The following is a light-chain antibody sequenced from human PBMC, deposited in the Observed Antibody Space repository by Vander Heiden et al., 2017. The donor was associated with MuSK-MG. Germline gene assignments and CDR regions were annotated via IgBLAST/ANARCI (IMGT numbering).Light chain of an antibody. CDR2: DVT. CDR1: SSDVGGYNY. CDR3: SSYTSSSTLV. J-gene: IGLJ1*01. Sequence: QSALTQPASVSRSPVQPITISCTGTSSDVGGYNYVAWYQQHPGKAPKLMIYDVTIRPSGVSIRFSGSKSGNTASLTISGRKAEDEADYYCSSYTSSSTLVFGTGTKVTVL. V-gene: IGLV2-14*01.